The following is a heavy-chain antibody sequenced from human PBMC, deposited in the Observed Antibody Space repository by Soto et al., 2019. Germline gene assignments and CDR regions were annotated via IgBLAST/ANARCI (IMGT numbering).Heavy chain of an antibody. V-gene: IGHV1-18*04. D-gene: IGHD5-18*01. CDR3: ARAPPAIILPPAGSWFDP. CDR2: ISAYSGNT. CDR1: GYTFTSYG. Sequence: AXXXVXXXXXGYTFTSYGISXXXXAPXXGLEWMGWISAYSGNTTYAQKLPGRVTMTTDTSTSTAFMELRSLRSDDTAVYYCARAPPAIILPPAGSWFDPWGQGTLVTVSS. J-gene: IGHJ5*02.